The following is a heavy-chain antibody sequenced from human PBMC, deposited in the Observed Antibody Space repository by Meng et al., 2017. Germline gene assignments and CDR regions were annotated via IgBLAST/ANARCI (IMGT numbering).Heavy chain of an antibody. J-gene: IGHJ4*02. CDR2: ISSSGSTI. CDR1: GFTFSDYY. V-gene: IGHV3-11*04. Sequence: GESLKISCAASGFTFSDYYMSWIRQAPGKGLEWVSYISSSGSTIYYADSVKGRFTISRDNAKNTLYLQMNSLRAEDTAVYRPMAGTGKYYFDYWGQGTLVTVSS. CDR3: MAGTGKYYFDY. D-gene: IGHD6-19*01.